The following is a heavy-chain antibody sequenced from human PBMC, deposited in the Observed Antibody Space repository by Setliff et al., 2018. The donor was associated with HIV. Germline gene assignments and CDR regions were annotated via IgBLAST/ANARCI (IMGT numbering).Heavy chain of an antibody. V-gene: IGHV4-4*09. D-gene: IGHD2-21*02. Sequence: SETLSLTCTVSGDSITGRWLSWIRQPPGKGLEWTGNIYHNGFANYNPSLKSRLTISVDTSKNQFSLSLSSVTAGDTAIYFCARTSRLHPFDYWGQGKLVTVSS. J-gene: IGHJ4*02. CDR2: IYHNGFA. CDR1: GDSITGRW. CDR3: ARTSRLHPFDY.